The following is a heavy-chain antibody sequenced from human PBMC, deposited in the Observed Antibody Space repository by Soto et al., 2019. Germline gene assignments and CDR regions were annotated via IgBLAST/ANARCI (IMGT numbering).Heavy chain of an antibody. CDR3: ARVDKAASGAFDI. Sequence: PSETLSLTCAVSGGSISSSGYSWIWIRQPPGKGLEWIGYIYHSGSTYYNPSLKSRVTISVDRSKNQFSLKLSSVTAADTAVYYCARVDKAASGAFDIWGQGTMVTVSS. D-gene: IGHD2-2*03. J-gene: IGHJ3*02. CDR2: IYHSGST. V-gene: IGHV4-30-2*01. CDR1: GGSISSSGYS.